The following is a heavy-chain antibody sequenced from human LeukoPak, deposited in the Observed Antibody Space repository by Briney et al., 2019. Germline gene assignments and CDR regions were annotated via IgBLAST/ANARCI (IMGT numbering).Heavy chain of an antibody. CDR3: ARGAKHYDSSGYYYYFDY. CDR1: GYTFTSYD. CDR2: MNPNSGNT. D-gene: IGHD3-22*01. V-gene: IGHV1-8*01. Sequence: GASVKVSCKASGYTFTSYDINWVRQATGQGLEWMGWMNPNSGNTGYAQKFQGRVTMTRNTSISTAYMEPSSLRSEDTAVYYCARGAKHYDSSGYYYYFDYWGQGTLVTVSS. J-gene: IGHJ4*02.